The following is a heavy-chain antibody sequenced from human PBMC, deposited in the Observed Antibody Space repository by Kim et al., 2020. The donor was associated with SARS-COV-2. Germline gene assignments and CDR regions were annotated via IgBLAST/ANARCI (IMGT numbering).Heavy chain of an antibody. J-gene: IGHJ4*02. Sequence: GGSLRLSCAASGFTFRRYDIHWVRQAPGKGLEWVAVISYDESYKYYADSVKGRFTISRDNSKNTLYLQMNSLRAEDTAVYYCSSSSFDYWGQGTLVTVSS. D-gene: IGHD6-6*01. CDR1: GFTFRRYD. V-gene: IGHV3-30*03. CDR2: ISYDESYK. CDR3: SSSSFDY.